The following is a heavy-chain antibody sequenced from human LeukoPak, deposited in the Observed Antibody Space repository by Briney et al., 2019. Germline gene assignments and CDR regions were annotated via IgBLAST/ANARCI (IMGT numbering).Heavy chain of an antibody. Sequence: GGSLRLSCAASGFTFRSYWMTWLRQAPGKELELVAHINPDGSEESYADSVKGRFTISRDNAKNSLRLQMNNLRVEDTAVYYCARDPYIKAFDIWGQGTMVTVSS. CDR2: INPDGSEE. CDR3: ARDPYIKAFDI. CDR1: GFTFRSYW. V-gene: IGHV3-7*01. D-gene: IGHD1-14*01. J-gene: IGHJ3*02.